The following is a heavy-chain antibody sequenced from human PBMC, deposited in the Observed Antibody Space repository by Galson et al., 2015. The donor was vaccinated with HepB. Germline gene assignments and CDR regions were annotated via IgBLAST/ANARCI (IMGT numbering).Heavy chain of an antibody. CDR2: VSDTGVSA. Sequence: SLRLSCAASGFTFSSYAMGWVRQAPGKGLEWVSGVSDTGVSAHYTGSVKGRFTISRDNSKNTLYLQMNSLRAEDTAMYYCARNLTTFGIFSPFDLWGQGSLVTVSS. D-gene: IGHD3-3*01. V-gene: IGHV3-23*01. J-gene: IGHJ5*02. CDR3: ARNLTTFGIFSPFDL. CDR1: GFTFSSYA.